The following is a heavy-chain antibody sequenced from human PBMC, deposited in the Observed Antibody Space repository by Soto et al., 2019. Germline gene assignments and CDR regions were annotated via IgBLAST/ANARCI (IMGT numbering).Heavy chain of an antibody. D-gene: IGHD3-22*01. J-gene: IGHJ4*02. Sequence: PRLYCADSGFRFSSYSMSWVRQTPGKGLEWVAAITATGDRTYYADSVTGRFTISRDNSKKTHYLQMTSLRAEDTAMYYCATMNGYFEYWGQATPVTVS. CDR1: GFRFSSYS. CDR2: ITATGDRT. CDR3: ATMNGYFEY. V-gene: IGHV3-23*01.